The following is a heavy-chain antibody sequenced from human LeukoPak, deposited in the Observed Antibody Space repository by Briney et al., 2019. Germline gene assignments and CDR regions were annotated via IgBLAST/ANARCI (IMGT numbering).Heavy chain of an antibody. CDR2: INPNSGGT. V-gene: IGHV1-2*02. D-gene: IGHD2-2*01. CDR1: GYTLTGYY. Sequence: ASVKVSCKASGYTLTGYYMHWVRQAPGQGLEWMGWINPNSGGTNYAQKFQGRVTMTRDTSISTAYMELSRLRSDDTAVYYCARGEDIVVVPAATLDYWGQGTLVTVSS. J-gene: IGHJ4*02. CDR3: ARGEDIVVVPAATLDY.